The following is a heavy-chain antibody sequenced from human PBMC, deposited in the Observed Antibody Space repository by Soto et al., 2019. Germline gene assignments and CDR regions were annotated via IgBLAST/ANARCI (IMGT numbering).Heavy chain of an antibody. CDR3: ARHTPAISISDH. CDR2: IYYSGST. V-gene: IGHV4-39*01. D-gene: IGHD2-15*01. J-gene: IGHJ4*02. CDR1: GGSISSSIYY. Sequence: SETMSLTCTVSGGSISSSIYYWGWIRQPPGKGLEWIGSIYYSGSTYYNPSLKSRVTISVDTSKNQFSLKLSSVTAADTAVYYCARHTPAISISDHWGQGTLVTVSS.